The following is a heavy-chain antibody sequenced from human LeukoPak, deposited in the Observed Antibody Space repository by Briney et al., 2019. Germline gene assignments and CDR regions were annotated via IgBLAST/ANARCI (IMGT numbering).Heavy chain of an antibody. CDR3: AKDLRDSSGWHFFDF. V-gene: IGHV3-23*01. Sequence: GGSLRLSCAASGFTFSSYAMSWVRQAPGKGLEWVSVISTSGGSADYADSVKGRFTISRDNSKDTVYLEMNSLRAEDTAVYYCAKDLRDSSGWHFFDFWGQGTLVTVSS. CDR2: ISTSGGSA. CDR1: GFTFSSYA. J-gene: IGHJ4*02. D-gene: IGHD6-25*01.